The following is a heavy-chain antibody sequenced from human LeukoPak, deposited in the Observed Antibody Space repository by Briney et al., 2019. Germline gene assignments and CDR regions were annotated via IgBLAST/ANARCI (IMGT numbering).Heavy chain of an antibody. J-gene: IGHJ4*02. Sequence: GASVKVSCKASGYTFTGYYMHWVRQAPGQVLEWMGWINPNSGGTNYAQKFQGRVTMTRDTSISTAYMELSRLRSDDTAVYYCARVEPAAIDALDYWGQGTLVTVSS. CDR1: GYTFTGYY. CDR3: ARVEPAAIDALDY. CDR2: INPNSGGT. V-gene: IGHV1-2*02. D-gene: IGHD2-2*01.